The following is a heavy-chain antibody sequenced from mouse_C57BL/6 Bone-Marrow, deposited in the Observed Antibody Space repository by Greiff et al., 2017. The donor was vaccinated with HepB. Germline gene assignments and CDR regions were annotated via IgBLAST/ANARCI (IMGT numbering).Heavy chain of an antibody. V-gene: IGHV1-15*01. CDR2: IDPETGGT. CDR1: GYTFTDYE. CDR3: TIIYPRDAMDY. D-gene: IGHD2-1*01. Sequence: QVQLKESGAELVRPGASVTLSCKASGYTFTDYEMHWVKQTPVHGLEWIGAIDPETGGTAYNQKFKGKAILTADKSSSTAYMELRSLTSEDSAVYYCTIIYPRDAMDYWGQGTSVTVSS. J-gene: IGHJ4*01.